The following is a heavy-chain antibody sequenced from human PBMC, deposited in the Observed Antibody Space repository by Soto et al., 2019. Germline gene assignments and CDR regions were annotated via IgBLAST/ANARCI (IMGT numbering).Heavy chain of an antibody. D-gene: IGHD5-12*01. CDR3: ARGLRSWWLRSVAFDY. CDR1: GGSISSYY. Sequence: PSETLSLTCTVSGGSISSYYWSWIRQPPGKGLEWIGYIYYSGSTNYNPSLKSRVTISVDTSKNQFSLKLSSVTAADTAVYYCARGLRSWWLRSVAFDYWGQGTLVTVSS. J-gene: IGHJ4*02. V-gene: IGHV4-59*12. CDR2: IYYSGST.